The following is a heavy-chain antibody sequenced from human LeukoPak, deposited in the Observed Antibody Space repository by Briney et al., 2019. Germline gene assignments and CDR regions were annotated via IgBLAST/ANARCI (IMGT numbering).Heavy chain of an antibody. CDR3: ARPGDSGSYGDAFDI. CDR1: GYGFTSYW. CDR2: IYPGDSDT. J-gene: IGHJ3*02. V-gene: IGHV5-51*01. D-gene: IGHD1-26*01. Sequence: GEALQISCKGSGYGFTSYWIGWGRRMPGKGGGWRGIIYPGDSDTRYSPSFQGEVTISADKSISTAYLQWSSLKASDTAMYYCARPGDSGSYGDAFDIWGQGTMVTVSS.